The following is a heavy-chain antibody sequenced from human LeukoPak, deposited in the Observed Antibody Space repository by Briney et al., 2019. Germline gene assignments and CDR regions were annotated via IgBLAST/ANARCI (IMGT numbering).Heavy chain of an antibody. CDR2: MNPNSGNT. V-gene: IGHV1-8*01. CDR3: ARVQLWLRTPPYYYGMDV. Sequence: ASVKVSCKASGYTFTSYDINWVRQATGQGLEWMGWMNPNSGNTGYAQKFQGRATMTRNTSISTAYMELSSLRSEDTAVYYCARVQLWLRTPPYYYGMDVWGQGTTVTVSS. CDR1: GYTFTSYD. J-gene: IGHJ6*02. D-gene: IGHD5-18*01.